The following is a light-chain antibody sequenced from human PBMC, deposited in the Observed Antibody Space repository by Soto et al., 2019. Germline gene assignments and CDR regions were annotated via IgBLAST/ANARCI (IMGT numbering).Light chain of an antibody. CDR1: QGISSY. CDR3: QQSYSTPPT. J-gene: IGKJ5*01. Sequence: DIQMTQSPSFLSASVGDRGTITCRASQGISSYLNWYQQKPGKAPKLLIYAASSLQSGVPSRLSGSGSGTDFTLTISSLQPEDFATYYCQQSYSTPPTFGQGTRLEIK. CDR2: AAS. V-gene: IGKV1-39*01.